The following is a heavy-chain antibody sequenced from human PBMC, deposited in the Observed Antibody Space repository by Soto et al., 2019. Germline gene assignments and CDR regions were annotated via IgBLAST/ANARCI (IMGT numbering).Heavy chain of an antibody. D-gene: IGHD2-15*01. J-gene: IGHJ6*02. V-gene: IGHV3-30*18. CDR2: ISYDGSNK. CDR3: AKVLGLLSHYYGMDV. Sequence: GGSLRLSCAASGFTFSSYGMHWVRQAPGKGLEWVAVISYDGSNKYYADSVKGRFTISRDNSKNTLHLQMNSLRAEDTAVYYCAKVLGLLSHYYGMDVWGQGTTVTVSS. CDR1: GFTFSSYG.